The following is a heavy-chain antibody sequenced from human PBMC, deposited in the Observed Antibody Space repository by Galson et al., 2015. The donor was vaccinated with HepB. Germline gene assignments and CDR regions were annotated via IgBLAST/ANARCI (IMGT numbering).Heavy chain of an antibody. Sequence: SVKVSCKASGYIFSTYAMHWVRQAPGQRLEWMGWINSGNGNTKYSQKFQGRVTITRDTSSSTAYMELSSLRSEDTAVYYCARHGDVYGMDVWGQGTTVIVSS. J-gene: IGHJ6*02. CDR1: GYIFSTYA. CDR2: INSGNGNT. V-gene: IGHV1-3*01. CDR3: ARHGDVYGMDV. D-gene: IGHD7-27*01.